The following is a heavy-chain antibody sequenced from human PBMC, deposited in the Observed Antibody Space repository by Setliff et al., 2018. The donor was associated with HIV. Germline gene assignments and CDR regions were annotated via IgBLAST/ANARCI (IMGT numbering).Heavy chain of an antibody. CDR3: ASRARDGVFIMFATGFDP. J-gene: IGHJ5*02. Sequence: SETLSLTCSVSGGSISSSTYYWGWIRQPPGKGLEWIGVIFYTGSTYYNPSLRSRVAISIDTSENQFSLKLNSVTAADTAVYYCASRARDGVFIMFATGFDPWGQGALVTVSS. D-gene: IGHD2-8*01. CDR2: IFYTGST. CDR1: GGSISSSTYY. V-gene: IGHV4-39*01.